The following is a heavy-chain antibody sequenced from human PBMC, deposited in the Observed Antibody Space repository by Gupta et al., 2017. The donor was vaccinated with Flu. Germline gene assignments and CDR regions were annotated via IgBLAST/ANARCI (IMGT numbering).Heavy chain of an antibody. J-gene: IGHJ4*02. Sequence: EVQLVESGGGLVQPGGSLRLSCAASGFTFSSYWMHWLRQAPGKGLVWVSRINSDGSSTSYADSVKGRFTISRDNAKNTLYLQMNSLRADDTAVYYCAGVSGGSWDNYFDYWGQGTLVTVSS. CDR2: INSDGSST. CDR3: AGVSGGSWDNYFDY. CDR1: GFTFSSYW. D-gene: IGHD2-15*01. V-gene: IGHV3-74*01.